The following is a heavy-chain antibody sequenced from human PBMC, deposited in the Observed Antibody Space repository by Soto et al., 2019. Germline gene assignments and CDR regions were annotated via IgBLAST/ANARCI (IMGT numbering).Heavy chain of an antibody. CDR2: IYYSGST. Sequence: PSETLSLTCTVSGGSISSYYWSWIRQPPGKGLEWIGYIYYSGSTNYNPSLESRVTISVDTSKNQFSLKLSSVTAADTAVYYCARQLYYYDSSGEGEYFDYWGQGTLVTVSS. CDR3: ARQLYYYDSSGEGEYFDY. CDR1: GGSISSYY. V-gene: IGHV4-59*08. J-gene: IGHJ4*02. D-gene: IGHD3-22*01.